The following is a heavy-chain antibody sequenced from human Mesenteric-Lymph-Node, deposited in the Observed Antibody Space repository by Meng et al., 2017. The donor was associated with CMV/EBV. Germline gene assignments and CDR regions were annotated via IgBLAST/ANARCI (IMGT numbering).Heavy chain of an antibody. V-gene: IGHV3-30*04. CDR2: ISYDGSNK. CDR3: AKDAGTATGLSALDI. J-gene: IGHJ3*02. D-gene: IGHD6-13*01. CDR1: GFTFSSYA. Sequence: GGSLRLSCAASGFTFSSYAMHWVRQAPGKGLEWVAVISYDGSNKYYADSVKGRFTISRDNSKNTMYLQMNSPRAEDTAVYYCAKDAGTATGLSALDIWGQGAVVTVSS.